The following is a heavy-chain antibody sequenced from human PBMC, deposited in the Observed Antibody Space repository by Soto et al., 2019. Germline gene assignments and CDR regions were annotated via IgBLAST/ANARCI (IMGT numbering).Heavy chain of an antibody. J-gene: IGHJ6*02. V-gene: IGHV4-39*07. CDR3: ASVRGGYYYAMDV. CDR2: VYYSGST. D-gene: IGHD3-10*02. Sequence: SETLSLTCTVSGGSISSNSYYWGWIRQPPGKGLEWIGSVYYSGSTYYNPSLKSRVTISVDTSKNQFSLKLSSVTAADTAVYYCASVRGGYYYAMDVWGQGTTVTVSS. CDR1: GGSISSNSYY.